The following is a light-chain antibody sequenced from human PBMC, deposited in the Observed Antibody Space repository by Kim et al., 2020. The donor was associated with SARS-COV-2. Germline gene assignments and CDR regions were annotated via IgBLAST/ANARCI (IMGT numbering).Light chain of an antibody. CDR3: QVWDSSSDHPV. V-gene: IGLV3-21*04. CDR2: YAS. Sequence: REKTAAFTCGGKNMESKSVPWYQQRPGQAPVLVIYYASDLPSGIPERFSGSNSENTAALTISRVEAGDEAHYYCQVWDSSSDHPVFGGGTQLTVL. J-gene: IGLJ3*02. CDR1: NMESKS.